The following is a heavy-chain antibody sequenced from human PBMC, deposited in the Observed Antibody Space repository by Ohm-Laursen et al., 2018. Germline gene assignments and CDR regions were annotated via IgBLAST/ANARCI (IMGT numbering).Heavy chain of an antibody. J-gene: IGHJ2*01. V-gene: IGHV4-34*01. CDR1: GGSFSGYY. CDR3: ARGFSRHWYFDL. D-gene: IGHD2/OR15-2a*01. Sequence: SDTLSLTCAVYGGSFSGYYWSWIRQPPGKGLEWIGEINHSGSTNYNPSLKSRVTISLDTSKNQFSLKLSSVTAADTAMYYCARGFSRHWYFDLWGRGTLVTVSS. CDR2: INHSGST.